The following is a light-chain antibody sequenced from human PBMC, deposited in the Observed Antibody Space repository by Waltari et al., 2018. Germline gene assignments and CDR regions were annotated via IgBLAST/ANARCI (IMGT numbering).Light chain of an antibody. Sequence: QSVLTQPPSASGTPGQRVTIPCSGSSSNIGSNTVSCYQQLPGTAPKLIMYRNDQRPSRVPDRFSGSKSGTSASLTISGLQSDDESDYYCVSWDDSLDGPVFGSGTTVTAL. CDR3: VSWDDSLDGPV. V-gene: IGLV1-44*01. CDR2: RND. CDR1: SSNIGSNT. J-gene: IGLJ6*01.